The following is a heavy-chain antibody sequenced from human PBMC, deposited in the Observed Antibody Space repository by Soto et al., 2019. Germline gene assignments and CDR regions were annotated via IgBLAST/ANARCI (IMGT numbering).Heavy chain of an antibody. J-gene: IGHJ6*02. CDR1: GFTFSSYG. CDR2: ISYDGSNK. D-gene: IGHD4-17*01. Sequence: PGGSLRLSCAASGFTFSSYGMHWVRQAPGKGLEWVAVISYDGSNKYYADSVKGRFTISRDNSKNTLYLQMNSLRAEDTAVYYCAKENTVTTPYYYYGMDVWGQGTTVTVSS. CDR3: AKENTVTTPYYYYGMDV. V-gene: IGHV3-30*18.